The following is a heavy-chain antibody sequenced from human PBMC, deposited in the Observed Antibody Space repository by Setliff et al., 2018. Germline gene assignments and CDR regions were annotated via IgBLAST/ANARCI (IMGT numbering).Heavy chain of an antibody. CDR3: ARVAFANWYFDL. V-gene: IGHV3-7*01. CDR2: IKEDGSEK. Sequence: PGGSLRLSCAASRFTFSNYWMSWVRQAPGKGLEWVANIKEDGSEKYYVDSVKGRFTISRDNAKNSLDLQMDSLRAEDTAVYYCARVAFANWYFDLWGRGTLVTVSS. CDR1: RFTFSNYW. J-gene: IGHJ2*01.